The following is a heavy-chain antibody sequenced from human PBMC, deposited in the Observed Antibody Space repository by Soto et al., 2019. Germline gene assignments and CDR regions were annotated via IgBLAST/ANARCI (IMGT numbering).Heavy chain of an antibody. V-gene: IGHV4-61*01. CDR2: IYYSGST. CDR3: AREVVLTGTGFDY. D-gene: IGHD1-7*01. Sequence: SETLSLTCTVSGGSVSSGSYYWSWIRQPPGKGLEWIGYIYYSGSTNYNPSLKSRVTISVDTSKNQFSLKLSSVTAADTAVYYCAREVVLTGTGFDYWGQGTLVTVSS. J-gene: IGHJ4*02. CDR1: GGSVSSGSYY.